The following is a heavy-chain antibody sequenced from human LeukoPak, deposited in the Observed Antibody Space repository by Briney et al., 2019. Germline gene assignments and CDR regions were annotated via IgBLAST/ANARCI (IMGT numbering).Heavy chain of an antibody. Sequence: GGSLRLSCAASGFTFCSYGMHWVREAPGKGLEWVAFIRYDGTDKYYADSVKGRFTISRDKSKSTLFLYMNSLRTEDTAVYYCAKDHSSNWFDSWGQGILLTVSS. CDR3: AKDHSSNWFDS. CDR1: GFTFCSYG. V-gene: IGHV3-30*02. CDR2: IRYDGTDK. J-gene: IGHJ5*01. D-gene: IGHD5-18*01.